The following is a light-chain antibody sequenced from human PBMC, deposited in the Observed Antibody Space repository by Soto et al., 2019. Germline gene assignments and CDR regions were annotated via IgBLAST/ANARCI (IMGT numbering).Light chain of an antibody. Sequence: EIVLTQSPDTPSLSPGGRATLSCRASQSVTTRLAWYQQKPGQPPRLLISGASVRASGVPVRISGSGSGTDFTLTISRLEPEDFALYYCQQYGGSPITFGLGTRLEIK. V-gene: IGKV3-20*01. CDR1: QSVTTR. CDR2: GAS. CDR3: QQYGGSPIT. J-gene: IGKJ5*01.